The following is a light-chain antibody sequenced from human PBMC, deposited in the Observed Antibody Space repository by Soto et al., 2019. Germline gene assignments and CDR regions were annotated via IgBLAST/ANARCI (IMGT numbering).Light chain of an antibody. CDR1: QSVSSN. V-gene: IGKV3-15*01. J-gene: IGKJ1*01. CDR3: QQYNNWWT. Sequence: EIVMTQSPATLSVSPGERATLSCRASQSVSSNLAWYQQKPGLAPRLLIYGASTRATGIPARFSGSGSGTEFTRTISSLQSEDFTVYYCQQYNNWWTFGQGTKVEIK. CDR2: GAS.